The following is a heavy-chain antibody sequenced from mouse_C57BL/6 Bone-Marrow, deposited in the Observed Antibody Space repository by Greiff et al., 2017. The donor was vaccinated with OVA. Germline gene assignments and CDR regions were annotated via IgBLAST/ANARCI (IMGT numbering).Heavy chain of an antibody. J-gene: IGHJ4*01. Sequence: VQLVESGAELVRPGASVTLSCKASGYTFTDYEMHWVKQTPVHGLEWIGAIDPETGGTAYNQKFKGKAILTADKSSSTAYMELRSLTSEDSAVYYCTNYYGNSYAMDYWGQGTSVTVSS. CDR3: TNYYGNSYAMDY. D-gene: IGHD2-1*01. CDR1: GYTFTDYE. V-gene: IGHV1-15*01. CDR2: IDPETGGT.